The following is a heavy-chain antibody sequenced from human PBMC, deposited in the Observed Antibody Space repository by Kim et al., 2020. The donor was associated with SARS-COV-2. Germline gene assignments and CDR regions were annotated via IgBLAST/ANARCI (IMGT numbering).Heavy chain of an antibody. V-gene: IGHV3-74*01. Sequence: GGSLRLSCAASGFTFSSYWMHWVRQAPGKGLVWVSRISGVGRYTSYADSVKGRFSISRDNAKNTLYLQMNSLRAEDSAVYYCARGSQRSVDYWGQGTLVTVSS. D-gene: IGHD3-10*01. CDR3: ARGSQRSVDY. CDR2: ISGVGRYT. J-gene: IGHJ4*02. CDR1: GFTFSSYW.